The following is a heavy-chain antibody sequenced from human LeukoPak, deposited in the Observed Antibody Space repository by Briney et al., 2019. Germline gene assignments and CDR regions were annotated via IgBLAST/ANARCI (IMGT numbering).Heavy chain of an antibody. D-gene: IGHD1-26*01. V-gene: IGHV3-21*01. CDR1: GFTFSSYS. Sequence: AGGSLRLSCAASGFTFSSYSMNWVRQAPGKGLEWVSSISSSSSYIYYADSVKGRFTTSRDNAKNSLYLQMNSLRAEDTAVYYCARGPVVVGTLGGFDPWGQGTLVTVSS. J-gene: IGHJ5*02. CDR3: ARGPVVVGTLGGFDP. CDR2: ISSSSSYI.